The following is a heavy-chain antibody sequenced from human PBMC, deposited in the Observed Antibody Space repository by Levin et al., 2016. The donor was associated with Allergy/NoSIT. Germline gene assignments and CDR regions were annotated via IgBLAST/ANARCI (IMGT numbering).Heavy chain of an antibody. CDR3: TSLGLPRLILGSEEFDY. CDR2: IRSKAYGGTT. D-gene: IGHD2-8*01. J-gene: IGHJ4*02. Sequence: GESLKISCTASGFTFGDYAMSWFRQAPGKGLEWVGFIRSKAYGGTTEYAASVKGRFTISRDDSKSIAYLQMNSLKTEDTAVYYCTSLGLPRLILGSEEFDYWGQGTLVTVSS. CDR1: GFTFGDYA. V-gene: IGHV3-49*03.